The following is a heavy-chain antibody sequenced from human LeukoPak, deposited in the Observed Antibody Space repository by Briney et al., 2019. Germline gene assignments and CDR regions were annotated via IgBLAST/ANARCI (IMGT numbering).Heavy chain of an antibody. CDR3: ARYTAGIWGYSFDY. J-gene: IGHJ4*02. CDR1: GYSISSGYY. Sequence: SETLSLTCTVSGYSISSGYYWRWIRQPPGKGLEWIGTIHHSGVTYYNPSLKSRVTVSVDTSKNQFSLKLSSVTAAGTAVYYCARYTAGIWGYSFDYWGQGTLVTVSS. V-gene: IGHV4-38-2*02. D-gene: IGHD3-22*01. CDR2: IHHSGVT.